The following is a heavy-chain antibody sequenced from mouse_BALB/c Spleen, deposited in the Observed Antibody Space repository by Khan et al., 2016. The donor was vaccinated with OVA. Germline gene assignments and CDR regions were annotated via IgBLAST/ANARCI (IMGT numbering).Heavy chain of an antibody. CDR3: ARLYAMDY. V-gene: IGHV5-6-5*01. Sequence: EVQLVESGGGLVKPGGSLKLSCAASGFTFSSYAMSWVRQTPEKRLEWVASISSGGSTYYPDSVKGRFTISRDNARNILYLQMSSPRSEDTTMYYCARLYAMDYWGQGTLVTVSA. CDR2: ISSGGST. CDR1: GFTFSSYA. J-gene: IGHJ4*01.